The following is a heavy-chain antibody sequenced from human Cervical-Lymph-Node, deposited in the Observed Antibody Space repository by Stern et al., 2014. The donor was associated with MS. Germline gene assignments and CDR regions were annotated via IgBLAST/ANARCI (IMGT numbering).Heavy chain of an antibody. CDR2: INPNSGGT. CDR3: ARALSGYFDWLQEYYFDY. Sequence: QMQLVQSGAEVKKPGASVKVSCKASGYTFTGYYMHWVRQAPGQGLEWMGWINPNSGGTNYAQKFQGWVTMTRDTSISTAYMELSRLRSDDTAVYYCARALSGYFDWLQEYYFDYWGQGTLVTVSS. CDR1: GYTFTGYY. V-gene: IGHV1-2*04. D-gene: IGHD3-9*01. J-gene: IGHJ4*02.